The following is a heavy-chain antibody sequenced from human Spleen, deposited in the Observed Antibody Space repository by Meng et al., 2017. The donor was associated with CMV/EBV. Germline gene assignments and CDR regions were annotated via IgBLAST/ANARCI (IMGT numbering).Heavy chain of an antibody. CDR1: GYSTDSGYY. CDR2: VYHSRSI. V-gene: IGHV4-38-2*02. CDR3: ARRYYYGSHFDY. J-gene: IGHJ4*02. Sequence: SEILSLTCTVSGYSTDSGYYLGWIRQPPGKGLEWIGSVYHSRSIYYNTSLKSRVTISVDTSKNQFSLKLSSVAAADTAVYYCARRYYYGSHFDYWGQGSLVTVSS. D-gene: IGHD3-10*01.